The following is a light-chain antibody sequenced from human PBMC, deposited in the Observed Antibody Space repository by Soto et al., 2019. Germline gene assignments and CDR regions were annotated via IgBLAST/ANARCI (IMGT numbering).Light chain of an antibody. CDR1: KSVERTY. Sequence: EIVMTESPGTLSWSAGEIATLSCGASKSVERTYLTWSQKKPGQAPRPLIYGASGRDTGIPDRLSGSGSGTESTLTIRRLEPEDFAVYYCQYYDSFRTFGQGTQVDI. CDR3: QYYDSFRT. CDR2: GAS. J-gene: IGKJ1*01. V-gene: IGKV3-20*01.